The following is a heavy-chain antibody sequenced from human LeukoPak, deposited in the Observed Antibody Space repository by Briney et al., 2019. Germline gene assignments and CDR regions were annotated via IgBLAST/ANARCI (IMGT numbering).Heavy chain of an antibody. Sequence: PGGSLRLSCAVSGFTFSRYGIHWVRQAPGKGLEWVAIISYEGKDKYYGDSVKGRFTISRDNSENTLFLQMNSLRVEDTAIYHCARGYGGNSGAFDYWGQGTPVTVSS. CDR3: ARGYGGNSGAFDY. J-gene: IGHJ4*02. D-gene: IGHD1-26*01. CDR1: GFTFSRYG. V-gene: IGHV3-30*04. CDR2: ISYEGKDK.